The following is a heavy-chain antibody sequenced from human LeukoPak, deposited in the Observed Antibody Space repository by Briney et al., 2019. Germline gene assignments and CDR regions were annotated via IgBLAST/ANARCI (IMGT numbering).Heavy chain of an antibody. CDR1: GFTFSNAW. V-gene: IGHV3-15*01. J-gene: IGHJ3*02. Sequence: PGGSLRLACAASGFTFSNAWMSWVRQAPGKGLEWVGRIKIKTDGGTTDYAAPVKGRCTISRDDSKNTLYLQMNSLKTEDTAVYYCTTNYCSSTSCYPAFDIWGQGTMVTVSS. CDR2: IKIKTDGGTT. D-gene: IGHD2-2*01. CDR3: TTNYCSSTSCYPAFDI.